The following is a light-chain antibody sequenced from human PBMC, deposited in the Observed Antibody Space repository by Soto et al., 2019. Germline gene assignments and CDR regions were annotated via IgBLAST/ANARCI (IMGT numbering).Light chain of an antibody. CDR1: QSVASSY. CDR3: QLFTT. J-gene: IGKJ1*01. CDR2: GAS. Sequence: VLTQSAGTLSLSKGERATLSCRASQSVASSYLAWYQQKPGQAPRLLIYGASNRATDIPDRFSGSGSGTDFTLTLSRLAAEDVSVYSCQLFTTFCQRTKVDIK. V-gene: IGKV3-20*01.